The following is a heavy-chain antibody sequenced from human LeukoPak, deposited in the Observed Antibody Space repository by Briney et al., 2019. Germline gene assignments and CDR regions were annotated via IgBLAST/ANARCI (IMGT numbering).Heavy chain of an antibody. V-gene: IGHV3-43*02. J-gene: IGHJ6*02. CDR1: GFTFDDYT. D-gene: IGHD2-15*01. CDR3: AKALGYCSGGSCYSGYYYYGMDV. Sequence: PGGSLRLSCAASGFTFDDYTMHWVRQAPGKGLEWVSLISGDGGSTYYADSVKGRFTISRDNSKNSLYLQMNSLRTEDTALYYCAKALGYCSGGSCYSGYYYYGMDVWGQGTTVTVSS. CDR2: ISGDGGST.